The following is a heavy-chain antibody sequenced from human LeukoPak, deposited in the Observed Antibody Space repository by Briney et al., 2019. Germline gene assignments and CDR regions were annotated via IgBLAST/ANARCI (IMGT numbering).Heavy chain of an antibody. CDR2: ITASGGNT. V-gene: IGHV3-23*01. CDR1: GFSFTNYD. J-gene: IGHJ4*02. D-gene: IGHD3-9*01. CDR3: AKEERYFAWLFPSYFDY. Sequence: PGGSLRLSCAASGFSFTNYDMTWVRQAPGKGLEWVSTITASGGNTYYAAPVKGRFTISRDNSRNTLFLQMNSLRAEDTAVYYCAKEERYFAWLFPSYFDYWGPGILVTVSS.